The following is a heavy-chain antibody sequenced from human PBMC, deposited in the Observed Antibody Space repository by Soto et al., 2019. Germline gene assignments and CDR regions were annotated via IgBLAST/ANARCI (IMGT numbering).Heavy chain of an antibody. D-gene: IGHD3-22*01. V-gene: IGHV1-69*13. Sequence: SVKVSCKASGGTFSSYAISWVRQAPGQGLEWMGGIIPIFGTANYAQKFQGRVTITADESTSTAYMELSSLRSEDTAVYYCAMTSAMIVVVSLDIWGQGTMVTVSS. J-gene: IGHJ3*02. CDR2: IIPIFGTA. CDR3: AMTSAMIVVVSLDI. CDR1: GGTFSSYA.